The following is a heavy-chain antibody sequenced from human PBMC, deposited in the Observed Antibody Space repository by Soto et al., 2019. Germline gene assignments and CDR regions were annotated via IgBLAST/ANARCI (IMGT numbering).Heavy chain of an antibody. CDR1: GGSISSGGYY. J-gene: IGHJ3*02. CDR3: ARECRYYDSSGYSHHDAFDI. D-gene: IGHD3-22*01. CDR2: IYYSGST. Sequence: PSETLSLTCTVSGGSISSGGYYWSWIHQHPGKGLEWIGYIYYSGSTYYNPSLKSRVTISVDTSKNQFSLKLSSVTAADTAVYYCARECRYYDSSGYSHHDAFDIWGQGTMVTVSS. V-gene: IGHV4-31*03.